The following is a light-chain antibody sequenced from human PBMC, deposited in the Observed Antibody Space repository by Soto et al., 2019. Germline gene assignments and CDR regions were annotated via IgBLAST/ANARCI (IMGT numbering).Light chain of an antibody. CDR2: GAS. CDR1: QSVRTN. J-gene: IGKJ4*01. CDR3: QQYDNWPPLT. V-gene: IGKV3-15*01. Sequence: EIVMTQSPATLSVSPGEGATLSCRASQSVRTNLAWYQQKPGQAPRLLIYGASTRAAGIPVRFSGSGSGTEFTLPISSLQSEDFAVYFCQQYDNWPPLTLGGGYKVEIK.